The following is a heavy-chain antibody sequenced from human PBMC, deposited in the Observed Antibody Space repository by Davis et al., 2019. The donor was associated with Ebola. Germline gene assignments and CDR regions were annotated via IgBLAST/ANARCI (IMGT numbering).Heavy chain of an antibody. CDR2: VYKSGAT. D-gene: IGHD2-15*01. J-gene: IGHJ6*02. CDR1: GDTTAIHY. V-gene: IGHV4-59*11. Sequence: PSETLSLTCTVSGDTTAIHYYSWVRQSPGKGLEWIGYVYKSGATDYNPPLKSRVTMSVDTSKNQFSLKLSSVTAADTAVYYCAREKDYYYHGLDVWGQGTTVTVSS. CDR3: AREKDYYYHGLDV.